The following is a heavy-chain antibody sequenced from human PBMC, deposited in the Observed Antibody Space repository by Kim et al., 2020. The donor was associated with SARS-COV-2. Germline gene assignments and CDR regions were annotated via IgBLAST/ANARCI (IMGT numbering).Heavy chain of an antibody. V-gene: IGHV1-18*01. J-gene: IGHJ5*02. Sequence: YAQKLQGRVTMTTETATSTAYMELRSLRSADTAVYYCARDSSSWYNWFDPWGQGTLVTVSS. D-gene: IGHD6-13*01. CDR3: ARDSSSWYNWFDP.